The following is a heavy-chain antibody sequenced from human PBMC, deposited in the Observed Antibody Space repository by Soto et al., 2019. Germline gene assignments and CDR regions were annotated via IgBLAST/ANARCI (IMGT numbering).Heavy chain of an antibody. CDR3: GRGGGEYQLLPYYYYYGMDV. J-gene: IGHJ6*02. CDR1: GYTFTSYG. CDR2: ISAYNGNT. V-gene: IGHV1-18*01. D-gene: IGHD2-2*01. Sequence: ASVKVSCKASGYTFTSYGISWVRQAPGQGLEWMGWISAYNGNTNYAQKFQGRVTITRDTSASTAYMELSSLRSEDTAVYYCGRGGGEYQLLPYYYYYGMDVWGQGTTVTVSS.